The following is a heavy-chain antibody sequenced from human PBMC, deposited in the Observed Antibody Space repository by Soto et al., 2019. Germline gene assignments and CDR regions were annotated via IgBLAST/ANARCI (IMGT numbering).Heavy chain of an antibody. D-gene: IGHD3-16*02. J-gene: IGHJ4*02. CDR3: ARDGLLFSGPYRPSRFDY. V-gene: IGHV3-7*03. CDR1: GFKFSNYW. CDR2: IKHDTSEA. Sequence: EVQLVESGGTLVQPGRSLRLSCAASGFKFSNYWMSWVRQAPGKGLEWVGNIKHDTSEAHYADSVKGRFTITRDNIKNFLFLQMNGLRADDTASYYCARDGLLFSGPYRPSRFDYWGRGTLVTVSS.